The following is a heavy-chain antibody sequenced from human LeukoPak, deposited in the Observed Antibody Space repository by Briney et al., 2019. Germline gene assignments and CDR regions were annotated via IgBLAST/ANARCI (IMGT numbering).Heavy chain of an antibody. CDR2: ISYDGSNK. V-gene: IGHV3-30-3*01. J-gene: IGHJ3*02. Sequence: GGSLRLSCAASGFTFSSYAMHWVRQAPGKGLEWVAVISYDGSNKYYADSVNGRFTISRDNSKNTLYLQMNSLRAEDTAVYYCARKSGSSDAFDIWGQGTMVTVSS. D-gene: IGHD1-26*01. CDR3: ARKSGSSDAFDI. CDR1: GFTFSSYA.